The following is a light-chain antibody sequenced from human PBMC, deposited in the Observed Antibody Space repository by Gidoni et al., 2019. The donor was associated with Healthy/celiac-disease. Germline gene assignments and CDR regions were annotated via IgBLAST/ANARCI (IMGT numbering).Light chain of an antibody. CDR1: QSVSSY. J-gene: IGKJ2*01. V-gene: IGKV3-11*01. CDR3: QQRSNWPPT. CDR2: DAS. Sequence: EIVLTQSPATLSLSPGERATLSCMASQSVSSYFAWYQQKPGQAPRLLIYDASTRATGRPARFSGSGSGTAFTLIISSLEPEDFAVYYCQQRSNWPPTFGQGTKLEIK.